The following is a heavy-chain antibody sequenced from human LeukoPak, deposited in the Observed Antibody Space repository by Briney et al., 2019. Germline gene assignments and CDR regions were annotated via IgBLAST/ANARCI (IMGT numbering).Heavy chain of an antibody. D-gene: IGHD3-10*01. CDR1: RGSTHTYNHF. CDR3: ARDLGSAWFYY. V-gene: IGHV4-39*07. CDR2: ISSGGNT. J-gene: IGHJ4*02. Sequence: SETLSLTCSVSRGSTHTYNHFWGWLRQSPGKGLEWIGTISSGGNTDYNPSLKSRVTMSLDTSKTQFSLKVISVTAADTATYYCARDLGSAWFYYWGQGALVTVSS.